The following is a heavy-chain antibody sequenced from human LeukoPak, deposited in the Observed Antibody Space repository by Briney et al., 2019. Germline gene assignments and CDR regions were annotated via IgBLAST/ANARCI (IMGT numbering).Heavy chain of an antibody. Sequence: GGSLRLSCAASGFTFSSYSMNWVRQAPGKGLEWVSSISSSSYIYYADSVKGRFTISRDNAKNSLYLQMNSLRAEDTAVYYCARARDYYGSGSYYQSAYWGQGTLVTVSS. CDR3: ARARDYYGSGSYYQSAY. CDR1: GFTFSSYS. V-gene: IGHV3-21*01. CDR2: ISSSSYI. J-gene: IGHJ4*02. D-gene: IGHD3-10*01.